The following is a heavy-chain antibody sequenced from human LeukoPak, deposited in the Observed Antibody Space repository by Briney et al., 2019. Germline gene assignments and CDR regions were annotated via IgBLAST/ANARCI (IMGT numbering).Heavy chain of an antibody. CDR3: TRRLDD. Sequence: GSLRLSCAASGFSFNSDLMDWVRQAPGKGLEWVANIKHDESEKNYLDSVKGRFTISRDNAQNSLYLQMNGLRVEDTAVYYCTRRLDDWGQGTLVTVSS. CDR1: GFSFNSDL. J-gene: IGHJ4*02. CDR2: IKHDESEK. V-gene: IGHV3-7*01. D-gene: IGHD3-16*01.